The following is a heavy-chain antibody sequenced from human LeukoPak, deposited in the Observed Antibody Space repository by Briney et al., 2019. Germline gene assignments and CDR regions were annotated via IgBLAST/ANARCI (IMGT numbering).Heavy chain of an antibody. CDR3: ARDGSDYYSRNWFDP. V-gene: IGHV4-39*02. J-gene: IGHJ5*02. CDR1: GDSISSSSSY. D-gene: IGHD3-22*01. Sequence: SETLSLTCTVSGDSISSSSSYWGWIRQPPGKGLEWIGSIYYSGSTYYNTSLKSRVTISVDTSKNQFSLKLNSVTAADTAVYFCARDGSDYYSRNWFDPWGQGTLVTVSS. CDR2: IYYSGST.